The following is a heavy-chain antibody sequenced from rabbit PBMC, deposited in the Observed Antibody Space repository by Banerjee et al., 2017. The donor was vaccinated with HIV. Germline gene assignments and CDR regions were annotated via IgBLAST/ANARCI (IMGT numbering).Heavy chain of an antibody. V-gene: IGHV1S45*01. D-gene: IGHD4-1*01. J-gene: IGHJ4*01. CDR1: GFDFSNYYM. CDR2: IYTGNGNT. Sequence: QEQLVESGGGLVQPGGSLTLSCKASGFDFSNYYMTWVRQAPGKGLEWIGCIYTGNGNTYYASWAKGRFTISETSSTTVTLQMTSLTAADTATYFCARDLAGVIGWNFNLWGQGTLVTVS. CDR3: ARDLAGVIGWNFNL.